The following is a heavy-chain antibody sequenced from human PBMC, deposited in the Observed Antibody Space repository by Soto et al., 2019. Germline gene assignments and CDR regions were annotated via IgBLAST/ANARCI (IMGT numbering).Heavy chain of an antibody. CDR3: TREVKPYHSSGYGLGN. V-gene: IGHV1-46*04. J-gene: IGHJ4*02. Sequence: QVQLVQSGAESKKPGASVKVSCKASGYTFSRYNVHWVRQTPGQGLEWMGVINPSDGGARYAQRLQGRATMTRDTSTSRVYMELRRLTAEDTAAYFCTREVKPYHSSGYGLGNWGQGTLISGSS. CDR2: INPSDGGA. CDR1: GYTFSRYN. D-gene: IGHD3-22*01.